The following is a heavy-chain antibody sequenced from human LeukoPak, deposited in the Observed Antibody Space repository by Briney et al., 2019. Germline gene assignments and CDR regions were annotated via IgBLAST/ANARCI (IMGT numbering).Heavy chain of an antibody. D-gene: IGHD6-13*01. V-gene: IGHV1-2*02. CDR1: GYTFTGYY. CDR2: INPNTGAT. Sequence: ASVKVSCKASGYTFTGYYIHWVRQAPGPGLEWMGWINPNTGATNYAQNFQGRVTMTRDTSNSTAYMELSSLTSDDTAVYYCARVVGLTGYSSTWYSGYYYYMDVWGKGTTVTVSS. J-gene: IGHJ6*03. CDR3: ARVVGLTGYSSTWYSGYYYYMDV.